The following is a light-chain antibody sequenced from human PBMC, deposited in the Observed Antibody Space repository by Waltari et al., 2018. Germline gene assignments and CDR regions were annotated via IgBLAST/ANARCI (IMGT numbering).Light chain of an antibody. CDR1: QSVGTY. Sequence: EIVLTQYTAILSFSPGERATLSCRASQSVGTYLAWYPQRPGQSPKLLIYDASYRAPGIPARFSGSGSETDFTLTISSLQPEDFAVYYCQQRRNWPLTFGGGTRVQI. CDR3: QQRRNWPLT. J-gene: IGKJ4*01. V-gene: IGKV3-11*01. CDR2: DAS.